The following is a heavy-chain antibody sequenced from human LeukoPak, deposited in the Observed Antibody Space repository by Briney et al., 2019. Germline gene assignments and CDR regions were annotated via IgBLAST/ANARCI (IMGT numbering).Heavy chain of an antibody. CDR1: GFTFSSYW. V-gene: IGHV3-74*01. J-gene: IGHJ3*02. CDR2: INSDGSTT. Sequence: PGGSLRLSCAASGFTFSSYWMHWVRQAPGKGLVWVSRINSDGSTTSYADSVKGQFTISRDNAKNTLYLQMNSLRAEDTAVYYCSRDTADDAFDIWGQGTMVTVSS. CDR3: SRDTADDAFDI.